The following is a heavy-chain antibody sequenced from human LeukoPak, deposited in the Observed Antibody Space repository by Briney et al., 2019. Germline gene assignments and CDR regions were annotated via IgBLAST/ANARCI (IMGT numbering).Heavy chain of an antibody. Sequence: ASVKVSCKASGYTFTSYYMHWVRQAPGQGLEWMGIINPSGGSTSYAQKFQGRVTMTEDTSTDTAYMELSSLRSEDTAVYYCASLQYGDYRSPFDYWGQGTLVTVSS. J-gene: IGHJ4*02. CDR3: ASLQYGDYRSPFDY. V-gene: IGHV1-46*01. CDR1: GYTFTSYY. CDR2: INPSGGST. D-gene: IGHD4-17*01.